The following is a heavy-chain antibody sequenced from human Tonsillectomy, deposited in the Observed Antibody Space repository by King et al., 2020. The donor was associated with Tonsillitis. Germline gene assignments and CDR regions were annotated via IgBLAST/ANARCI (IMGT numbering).Heavy chain of an antibody. CDR3: ARESVAAEHSSAWDEPVDY. Sequence: HVQLVESGGGVVQPGRFLRLSCAASGFTFSSYPMHWVRQAPGKGLEWVAVISYDGSNKYYADSVKGRFTISRDNSKNTLFLQMSSLRAEDTAVYYCARESVAAEHSSAWDEPVDYWGQGTLVSVSS. V-gene: IGHV3-30*04. D-gene: IGHD6-6*01. CDR1: GFTFSSYP. J-gene: IGHJ4*02. CDR2: ISYDGSNK.